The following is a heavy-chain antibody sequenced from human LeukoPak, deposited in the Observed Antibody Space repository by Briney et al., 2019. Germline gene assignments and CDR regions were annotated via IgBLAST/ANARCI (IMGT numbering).Heavy chain of an antibody. J-gene: IGHJ4*02. CDR3: ARSGRFVDWLSYQSDY. D-gene: IGHD3-9*01. CDR1: GYTFTGYY. Sequence: GASVKVSCKASGYTFTGYYMHWVRQAPGQGLEWMGWINPNSGGTNYAQKFQGRVTMTRDTSISTAYMELSRLRSDDTAVYYCARSGRFVDWLSYQSDYWGQGTLVTVSS. V-gene: IGHV1-2*02. CDR2: INPNSGGT.